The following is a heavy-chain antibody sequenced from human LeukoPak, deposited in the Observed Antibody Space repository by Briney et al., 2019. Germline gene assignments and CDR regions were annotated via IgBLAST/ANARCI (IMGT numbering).Heavy chain of an antibody. J-gene: IGHJ4*02. Sequence: ASVKVSCKASGYTFTSYGISWVRQAPGQGLEWMGWISAYNGNTNYAQNLQGRVTMTTDTSTSTAYMELRSLRSDDTAVYYCARYYYDSSGYYAFLDYWGQGTLVTVSS. CDR3: ARYYYDSSGYYAFLDY. D-gene: IGHD3-22*01. V-gene: IGHV1-18*01. CDR1: GYTFTSYG. CDR2: ISAYNGNT.